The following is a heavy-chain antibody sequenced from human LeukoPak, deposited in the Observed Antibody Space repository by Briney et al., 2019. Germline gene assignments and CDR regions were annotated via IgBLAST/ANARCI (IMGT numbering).Heavy chain of an antibody. CDR1: GGSISSYY. CDR2: IYSIGST. D-gene: IGHD3-22*01. V-gene: IGHV4-59*06. Sequence: SETLSLTCTVAGGSISSYYWSWIRHHPGKGLEWIGYIYSIGSTYYNPSHKSLVTISVETSKNQFSLKLSSVTAADTAVYYCARVTGPLVDYYDSSGYYFDYWGQGTLVTGSS. CDR3: ARVTGPLVDYYDSSGYYFDY. J-gene: IGHJ4*02.